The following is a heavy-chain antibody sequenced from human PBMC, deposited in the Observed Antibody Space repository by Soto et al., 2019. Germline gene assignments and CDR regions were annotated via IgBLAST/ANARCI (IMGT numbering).Heavy chain of an antibody. D-gene: IGHD2-2*01. CDR3: ARDRRDVVPAAMGYYYGMDV. CDR2: INAGNGNT. V-gene: IGHV1-3*01. Sequence: GASVKVSCKASGYTFTSYAMHWVRQAPGQRLEWMGWINAGNGNTKYSQKFQGRVTITRDTSASTAYMELSSLRSEDTAVYYCARDRRDVVPAAMGYYYGMDVWGQGTTVTSP. J-gene: IGHJ6*02. CDR1: GYTFTSYA.